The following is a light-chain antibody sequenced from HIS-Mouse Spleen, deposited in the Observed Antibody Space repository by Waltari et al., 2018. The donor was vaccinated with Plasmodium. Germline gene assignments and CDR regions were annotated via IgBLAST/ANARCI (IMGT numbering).Light chain of an antibody. CDR2: EGS. CDR3: CSYAGSSTYV. J-gene: IGLJ1*01. CDR1: SSDVGSYTL. V-gene: IGLV2-23*01. Sequence: QSALTPPASVSGSPGQSITISCTGTSSDVGSYTLVSWYQQHPGKAPKLMIYEGSKRPSGVSNRFSGSKSGNTASLTISGLQAEDEADYYCCSYAGSSTYVFGTGTKVTVL.